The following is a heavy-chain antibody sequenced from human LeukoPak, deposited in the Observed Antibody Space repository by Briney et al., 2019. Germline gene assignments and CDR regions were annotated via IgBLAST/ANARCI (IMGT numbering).Heavy chain of an antibody. Sequence: ASVKVSCKASGYTFSNYGITWVRQAPGQGLEWMGWISTYNGNTNYAQMLQGRVTMTTDTSTSTAYMQLRSLRSDDTAVFYCARDGDGYTNGNFDYWGQGTLVTVSS. CDR2: ISTYNGNT. J-gene: IGHJ4*02. V-gene: IGHV1-18*01. CDR1: GYTFSNYG. CDR3: ARDGDGYTNGNFDY. D-gene: IGHD5-24*01.